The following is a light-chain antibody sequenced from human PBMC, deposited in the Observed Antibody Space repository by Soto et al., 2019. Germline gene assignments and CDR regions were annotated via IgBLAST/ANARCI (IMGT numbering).Light chain of an antibody. V-gene: IGLV1-36*01. CDR3: AAWDDGTKSHV. J-gene: IGLJ1*01. CDR1: SSNIGSNA. Sequence: QSFLTQPPSVSGAPRQRVTISCSGSSSNIGSNAVNWYQQFPGKAPKLLIYYDGLLASGVSARFSGSKSGTSASLAISGLQSEDEADYYCAAWDDGTKSHVFGTGTKVTVL. CDR2: YDG.